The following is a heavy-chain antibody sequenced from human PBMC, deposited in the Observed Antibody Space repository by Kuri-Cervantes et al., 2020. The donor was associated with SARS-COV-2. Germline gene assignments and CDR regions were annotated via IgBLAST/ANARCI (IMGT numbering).Heavy chain of an antibody. CDR3: AIIAAAWRWFDP. J-gene: IGHJ5*02. D-gene: IGHD6-13*01. CDR2: ISSSSSYI. CDR1: GFTFSSYW. V-gene: IGHV3-21*01. Sequence: GGSLRLSCAASGFTFSSYWMSWVRQAPGKGLEWVSSISSSSSYIYYADSVKGRFTISRDNAKNSLYLQMNSLRAEDTAVYYCAIIAAAWRWFDPWGQGTLVTVSS.